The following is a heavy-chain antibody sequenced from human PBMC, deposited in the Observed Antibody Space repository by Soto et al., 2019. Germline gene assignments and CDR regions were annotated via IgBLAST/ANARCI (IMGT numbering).Heavy chain of an antibody. CDR3: ARGGSGWKALNWFDP. V-gene: IGHV4-31*11. D-gene: IGHD6-19*01. CDR1: GASIDNNGYS. J-gene: IGHJ5*02. CDR2: NNNRGDT. Sequence: QVQLQESGPGLVIPSQTLTLTCGVSGASIDNNGYSWTWIRQHPGKGLEWIGTNNNRGDTYYNPSRKSRLTISLDTSQNHFSLRLDAVTDADTARYYCARGGSGWKALNWFDPWGQGIMVTVSS.